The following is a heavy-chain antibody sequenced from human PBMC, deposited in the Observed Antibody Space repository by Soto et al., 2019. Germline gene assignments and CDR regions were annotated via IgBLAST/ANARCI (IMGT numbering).Heavy chain of an antibody. CDR2: ISGSGGST. CDR3: AKRATGTDFDY. V-gene: IGHV3-23*01. D-gene: IGHD1-1*01. J-gene: IGHJ4*02. CDR1: GFTFSSYA. Sequence: EVQLLESGGGLVQPGGSLRLSCAASGFTFSSYAMNWVRQAAGRGLEWVSVISGSGGSTYYADSVKGRFTISRDNSKNTLYLQMNGLRAEDTAVYYCAKRATGTDFDYWGQGTLVTVSS.